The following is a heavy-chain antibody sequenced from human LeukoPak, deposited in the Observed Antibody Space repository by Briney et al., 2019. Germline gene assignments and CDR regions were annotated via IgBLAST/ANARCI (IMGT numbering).Heavy chain of an antibody. CDR2: ISGSGGST. CDR3: ARGYCGGDCYSYYYYYMDV. J-gene: IGHJ6*03. D-gene: IGHD2-21*02. Sequence: GGSLRLSCAASGFTFSSYAMSWVRQAPGKGLEWVSAISGSGGSTYYADSVKGRFTISRDNSKNTLYLQMNSLRAEDTAVYYCARGYCGGDCYSYYYYYMDVWGKGTTVTVSS. V-gene: IGHV3-23*01. CDR1: GFTFSSYA.